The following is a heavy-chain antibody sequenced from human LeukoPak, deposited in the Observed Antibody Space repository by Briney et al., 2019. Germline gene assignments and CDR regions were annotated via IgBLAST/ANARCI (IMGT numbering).Heavy chain of an antibody. V-gene: IGHV3-23*01. Sequence: PGGSLRLSCAASGFTFSIYAMSWVRQAPGKGLEWVSAIIGSGGTAYYADSVKGRFTISRDNSKNTVYLQMNSLRAEDTAVYYCASQSGGSSGYLPYYMDVWGKGTTVTVSS. J-gene: IGHJ6*03. CDR2: IIGSGGTA. CDR1: GFTFSIYA. D-gene: IGHD3-22*01. CDR3: ASQSGGSSGYLPYYMDV.